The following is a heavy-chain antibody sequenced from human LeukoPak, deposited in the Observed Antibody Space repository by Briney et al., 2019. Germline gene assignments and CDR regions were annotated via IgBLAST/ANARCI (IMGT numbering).Heavy chain of an antibody. CDR2: IYTSGST. V-gene: IGHV4-4*07. Sequence: SETLSLTCTVSGGSISSYYWNWIRQPPGKGLEWIGRIYTSGSTNYNPSLKSRVTMSVDTSKNQFSLKLSSVTAADTAVYYCARRSVAYSYDSSGYSPVYYFDYWGQGTLVTVSS. CDR3: ARRSVAYSYDSSGYSPVYYFDY. J-gene: IGHJ4*02. D-gene: IGHD3-22*01. CDR1: GGSISSYY.